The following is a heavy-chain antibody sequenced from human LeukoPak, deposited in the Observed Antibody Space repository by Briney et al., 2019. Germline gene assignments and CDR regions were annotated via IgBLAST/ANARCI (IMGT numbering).Heavy chain of an antibody. CDR2: INHSGST. CDR1: GGPFSGYY. J-gene: IGHJ4*02. CDR3: AVKRRY. Sequence: PSETLSLTCAVYGGPFSGYYWSWIRQPPGKGLEWIGEINHSGSTNYNPSLKSRVTISVDTSKNQFSLKLSSVTAADTAVYYCAVKRRYWGQGTLVTVSS. V-gene: IGHV4-34*01.